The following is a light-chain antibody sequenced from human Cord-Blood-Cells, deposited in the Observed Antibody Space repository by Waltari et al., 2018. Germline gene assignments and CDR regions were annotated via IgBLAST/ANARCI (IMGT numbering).Light chain of an antibody. Sequence: SYELTQPPSVSVSPGQTASITCSGDKLGDKYACWYQQTPGQSPVLVIYQDSKRPSGTPERFSGSNSGNTATLTISGTQAMDEADYYCQAWDSSNVVFGGGTKLTVL. V-gene: IGLV3-1*01. CDR3: QAWDSSNVV. CDR1: KLGDKY. CDR2: QDS. J-gene: IGLJ2*01.